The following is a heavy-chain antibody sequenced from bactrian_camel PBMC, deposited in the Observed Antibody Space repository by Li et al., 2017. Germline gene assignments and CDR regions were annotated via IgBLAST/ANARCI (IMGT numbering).Heavy chain of an antibody. D-gene: IGHD1*01. CDR2: IDSDGET. CDR3: AVEGDGAYCVPGALVFGV. V-gene: IGHV3S6*01. J-gene: IGHJ4*01. Sequence: QVQLVESGGGSVQAGDSLRLSCVASGYRFNTYSMAWFRQAPGKAREGVAGIDSDGETRYASSVKGRFTISKDNAENTLYLQMNRLKPEDTAMYYCAVEGDGAYCVPGALVFGVWDQGTQVTVS. CDR1: GYRFNTYS.